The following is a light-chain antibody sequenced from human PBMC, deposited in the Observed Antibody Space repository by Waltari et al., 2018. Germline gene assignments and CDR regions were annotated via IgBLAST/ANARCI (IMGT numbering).Light chain of an antibody. Sequence: DIVMTQSPDSQAVSLGERATINCRSSQSILDNSNKRNYLTWYQQKAGQPPRLLISWASTRESGVPDRFSASGSGTDFTLTISSLQAEDVAVYYCQQYYTAPYTFGQGAKLEIK. CDR3: QQYYTAPYT. CDR1: QSILDNSNKRNY. V-gene: IGKV4-1*01. J-gene: IGKJ2*01. CDR2: WAS.